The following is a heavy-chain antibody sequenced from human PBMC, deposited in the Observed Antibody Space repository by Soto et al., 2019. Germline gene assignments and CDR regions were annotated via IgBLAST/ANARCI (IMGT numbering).Heavy chain of an antibody. D-gene: IGHD4-17*01. CDR2: ISYDGSNK. V-gene: IGHV3-30*08. CDR1: AFTFSTFP. J-gene: IGHJ3*02. CDR3: ARRGDYVGGFHM. Sequence: GESLRLAFQTSAFTFSTFPLHWVRQAQGLGLEWLAVISYDGSNKFYADSVRGRFTISRDNSKNTLYLQMNSPRAEDTALYYCARRGDYVGGFHMWGPGTMVTVSS.